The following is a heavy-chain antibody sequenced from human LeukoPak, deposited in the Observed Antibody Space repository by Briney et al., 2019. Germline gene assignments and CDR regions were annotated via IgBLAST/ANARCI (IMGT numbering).Heavy chain of an antibody. CDR3: ARSSEVGAPYDAFDI. J-gene: IGHJ3*02. Sequence: SETLSLTCTVSGGSISGGGYYWSWIRQHPGKGLEWIGYIYYSGSTYYNPSLKSRVTISVDTSKNQFSLKLSSVTAADTAVYYCARSSEVGAPYDAFDIWGQGTMVTVSS. D-gene: IGHD1-26*01. V-gene: IGHV4-31*03. CDR1: GGSISGGGYY. CDR2: IYYSGST.